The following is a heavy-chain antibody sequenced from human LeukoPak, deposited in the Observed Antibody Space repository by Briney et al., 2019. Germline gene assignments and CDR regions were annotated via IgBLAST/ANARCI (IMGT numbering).Heavy chain of an antibody. J-gene: IGHJ4*02. V-gene: IGHV4-61*01. CDR2: IYYSGST. CDR1: GGSISSGSYY. Sequence: SETLSLTCTVSGGSISSGSYYWSWIRQPPGKGLEWIGYIYYSGSTNYNPSLKSRVTISVDTSKNQFSLKLSSVTAADTAVYYCARGDGIVGATIRFDYWGQGTLVTVSS. CDR3: ARGDGIVGATIRFDY. D-gene: IGHD1-26*01.